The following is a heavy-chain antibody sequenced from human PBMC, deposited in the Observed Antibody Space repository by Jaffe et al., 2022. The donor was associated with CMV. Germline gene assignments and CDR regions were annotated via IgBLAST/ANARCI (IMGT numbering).Heavy chain of an antibody. CDR1: GGSISSYY. D-gene: IGHD3-22*01. CDR2: IYYSGST. CDR3: ARDIYDSSGYVRYFDL. V-gene: IGHV4-59*01. Sequence: QVQLQESGPGLVKPSETLSLTCTVSGGSISSYYWSWIRQPPGKGLEWIGYIYYSGSTNYNPSLKSRVTISVDTSKNQFSLKLSSVTAADTAVYYCARDIYDSSGYVRYFDLWGRGTLVTVSS. J-gene: IGHJ2*01.